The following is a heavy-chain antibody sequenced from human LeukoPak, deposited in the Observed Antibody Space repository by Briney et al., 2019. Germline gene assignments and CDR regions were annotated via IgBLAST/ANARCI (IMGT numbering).Heavy chain of an antibody. CDR1: GGSFSSGSYY. Sequence: SQTLSLTCTVSGGSFSSGSYYWSCIRQPAGKGLEWIERIYTSRSTNYNPSLKSRVTISVDTSKNQFSLKLSSMTAADTAVYYCARGGIAVAGTLTHWGQGTLVTVSS. D-gene: IGHD6-19*01. CDR2: IYTSRST. V-gene: IGHV4-61*02. CDR3: ARGGIAVAGTLTH. J-gene: IGHJ4*02.